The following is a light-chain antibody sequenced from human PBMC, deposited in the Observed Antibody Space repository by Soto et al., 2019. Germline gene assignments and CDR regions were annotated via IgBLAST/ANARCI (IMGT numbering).Light chain of an antibody. J-gene: IGKJ1*01. CDR3: QHYNSYSEA. CDR2: GAS. Sequence: PLTLSFYPWGSATLSCSASQSVSSSYLAWYQQKPGQAPRLLIYGASIRATGIPDRFSGSGSGTEFTLTISSLQPDDFATYYCQHYNSYSEAFGQGTKVDIK. V-gene: IGKV3-20*01. CDR1: QSVSSSY.